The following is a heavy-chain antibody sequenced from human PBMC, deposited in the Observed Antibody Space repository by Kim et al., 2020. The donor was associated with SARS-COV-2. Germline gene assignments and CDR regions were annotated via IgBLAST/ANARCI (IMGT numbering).Heavy chain of an antibody. J-gene: IGHJ6*02. Sequence: SVKVSCKASGGTFSSYAISWVRQAPGQGLEWMGGIIPIFGTANYAQKFQGRVTITADKSTSTAYMELSSLRSEDTAVYYCARWRRWLQSYYYYYGMDVWGQGTTVTVSS. V-gene: IGHV1-69*06. CDR3: ARWRRWLQSYYYYYGMDV. D-gene: IGHD5-12*01. CDR2: IIPIFGTA. CDR1: GGTFSSYA.